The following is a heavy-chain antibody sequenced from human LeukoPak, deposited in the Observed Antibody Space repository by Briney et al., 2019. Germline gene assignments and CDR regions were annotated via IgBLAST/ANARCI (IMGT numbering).Heavy chain of an antibody. CDR2: IYYSGST. CDR3: ARQGVGATPTSYYFDY. Sequence: PSETLSLTCTVSGGSISSSSYYWGWIRQPPGKGLEWIGSIYYSGSTYYNPSLKSRVTISVDTSKNQFSLKLSSVTAADTAVYYCARQGVGATPTSYYFDYWGQGTLVTVSS. J-gene: IGHJ4*02. D-gene: IGHD1-26*01. V-gene: IGHV4-39*01. CDR1: GGSISSSSYY.